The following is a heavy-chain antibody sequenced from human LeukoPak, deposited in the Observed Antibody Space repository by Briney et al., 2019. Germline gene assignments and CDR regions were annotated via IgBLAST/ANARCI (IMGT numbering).Heavy chain of an antibody. J-gene: IGHJ5*02. CDR1: GGSFSGYY. Sequence: SETLSLTCAVYGGSFSGYYWSWIRQPPGKGLEWTGEINHSGSTNYNPPLKRRVTISVDTSKNQFSLKLSSVTAADTAVYYCARGARTPSGYGSRTAGRANWFDPWGQGTLVTVSS. CDR3: ARGARTPSGYGSRTAGRANWFDP. V-gene: IGHV4-34*01. CDR2: INHSGST. D-gene: IGHD5-12*01.